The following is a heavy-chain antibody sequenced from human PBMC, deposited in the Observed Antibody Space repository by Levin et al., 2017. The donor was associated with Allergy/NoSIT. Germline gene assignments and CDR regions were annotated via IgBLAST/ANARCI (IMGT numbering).Heavy chain of an antibody. CDR3: TTAYYYDSSVAENFDL. Sequence: GGSLRLSCAASGFTFSNAWMSWVRQAPGKGLEWVGRIKSKTDGGTTDYAAPVKGRFTISRDDSKNTLYLQMNSLKTEDTAVYYCTTAYYYDSSVAENFDLWGRGTLVTVSS. J-gene: IGHJ2*01. D-gene: IGHD3-22*01. CDR2: IKSKTDGGTT. CDR1: GFTFSNAW. V-gene: IGHV3-15*01.